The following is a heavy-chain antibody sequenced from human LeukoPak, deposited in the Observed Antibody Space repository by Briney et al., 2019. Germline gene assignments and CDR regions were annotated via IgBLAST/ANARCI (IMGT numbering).Heavy chain of an antibody. D-gene: IGHD1-26*01. CDR3: ASRGLTGSYGDDAFDI. CDR1: GGSISSYY. CDR2: IYYSGST. V-gene: IGHV4-59*08. J-gene: IGHJ3*02. Sequence: PSETLSLTCTVSGGSISSYYWSWIRQPPGKGLEWIGYIYYSGSTNYNPSLKSRVTLSVDTSKNQFSLKLSSVTAADTAVYYCASRGLTGSYGDDAFDIWGQGTMVTVSS.